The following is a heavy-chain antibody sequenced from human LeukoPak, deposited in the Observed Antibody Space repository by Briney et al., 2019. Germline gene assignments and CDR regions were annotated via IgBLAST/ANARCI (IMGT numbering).Heavy chain of an antibody. CDR2: INHSGST. CDR1: GGSFSGYY. D-gene: IGHD3-9*01. Sequence: PSETLSLTCAVYGGSFSGYYWSWIRQPPGKGLEWIGEINHSGSTNYNPSLKSRVTISVDTSKNQFSLKLSSVTAADTAVYYCAKKGVVRGDYDILTGYYPLDYWGQGTLVTVSS. CDR3: AKKGVVRGDYDILTGYYPLDY. V-gene: IGHV4-34*01. J-gene: IGHJ4*02.